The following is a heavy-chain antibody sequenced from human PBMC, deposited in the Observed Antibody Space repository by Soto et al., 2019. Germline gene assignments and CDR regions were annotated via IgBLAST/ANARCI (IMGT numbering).Heavy chain of an antibody. CDR3: ARDSSSGEGFDF. D-gene: IGHD7-27*01. CDR2: IWYDGSSK. Sequence: QVQLVESGGGVVQPGRSLRLSCAASGFTFSSYGMHWVRQAPGKGLEWMAVIWYDGSSKDYGDSVRGRFTVSRDNSKNKLYLQMDRLRAEDAAVYYSARDSSSGEGFDFRGQGTLVTVSS. V-gene: IGHV3-33*01. CDR1: GFTFSSYG. J-gene: IGHJ4*02.